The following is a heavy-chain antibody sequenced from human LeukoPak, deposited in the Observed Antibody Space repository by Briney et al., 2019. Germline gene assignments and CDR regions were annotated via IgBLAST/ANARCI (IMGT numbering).Heavy chain of an antibody. CDR2: ISSSSSYI. J-gene: IGHJ3*02. Sequence: GGSLRLSXAASGFTFSSYSMNWVRQAPGKGLEWVSSISSSSSYIYYADSVKGRFTISRDNAKNSLYLQMNSLRAEDTAVYYCARDQGYCSSTSCYTGDAFDIWGQGTMVTVSS. D-gene: IGHD2-2*02. CDR3: ARDQGYCSSTSCYTGDAFDI. V-gene: IGHV3-21*01. CDR1: GFTFSSYS.